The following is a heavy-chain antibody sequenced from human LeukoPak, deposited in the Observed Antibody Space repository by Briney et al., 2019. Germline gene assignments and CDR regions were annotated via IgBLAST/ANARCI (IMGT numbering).Heavy chain of an antibody. Sequence: GESLKISCKGSGYSFTNNWIGWVHQMPGKGLEWMGITYPGDSNTRYSPSFQGQVTISADKSISSAYLQWSSLKASDTAMYYCVRSPACSSGTCCPNWFDPWGQGTLVTVSS. J-gene: IGHJ5*02. CDR2: TYPGDSNT. D-gene: IGHD2-15*01. V-gene: IGHV5-51*07. CDR1: GYSFTNNW. CDR3: VRSPACSSGTCCPNWFDP.